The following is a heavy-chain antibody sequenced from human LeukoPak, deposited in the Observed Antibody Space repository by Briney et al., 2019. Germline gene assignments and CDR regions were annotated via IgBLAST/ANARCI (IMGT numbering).Heavy chain of an antibody. CDR1: GFTFSSYG. CDR3: AKDREYAATSWFDP. CDR2: IWYDGSNK. Sequence: GGSLRLSCAASGFTFSSYGMHWVRQAPGKGLEWVAVIWYDGSNKYYADSVKGRFTISRDNSKNTLYLQMNSLRAEDTAVYYCAKDREYAATSWFDPCGQGPLVTVSS. J-gene: IGHJ5*02. V-gene: IGHV3-33*06. D-gene: IGHD2/OR15-2a*01.